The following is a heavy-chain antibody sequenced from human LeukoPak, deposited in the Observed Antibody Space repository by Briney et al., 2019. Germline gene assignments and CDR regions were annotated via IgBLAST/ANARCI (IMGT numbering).Heavy chain of an antibody. J-gene: IGHJ4*02. Sequence: PGGSLRLSCAASGFTFSDYSMNWVRQAPGKGLEWISYVGISSGNTKYADSVKGRFTISGDSAKNSVFLQMNSLRAEDTAVYYCAKDYGYNYWVNFDYWGQGTLVTVSS. CDR1: GFTFSDYS. CDR2: VGISSGNT. CDR3: AKDYGYNYWVNFDY. V-gene: IGHV3-48*04. D-gene: IGHD5-24*01.